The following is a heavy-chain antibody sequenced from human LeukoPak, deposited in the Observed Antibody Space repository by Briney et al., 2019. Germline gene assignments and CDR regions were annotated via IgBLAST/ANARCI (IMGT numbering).Heavy chain of an antibody. V-gene: IGHV3-21*01. CDR3: ASAGYSSSWYWS. CDR1: GFTFSSYS. CDR2: ISSSSSYI. Sequence: PGGSLRFSGAASGFTFSSYSMNWVRQAPGKGLDWVSSISSSSSYIYYADSVKGRFTISRDNAKNSLYLQMNSLRAEDTAVYYCASAGYSSSWYWSWGQGTLVTVSS. D-gene: IGHD6-13*01. J-gene: IGHJ4*02.